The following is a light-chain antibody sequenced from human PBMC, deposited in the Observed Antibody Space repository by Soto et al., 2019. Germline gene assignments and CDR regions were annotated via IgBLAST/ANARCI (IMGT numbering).Light chain of an antibody. Sequence: QSALTQPPSVSASPGQKVTISCSGSSSNIGKNYVSWYQRLPGTAPKLLIYDNNERSSGIPDRFSGSKSGTSATLGIAGLQTGDEADYYCGKWDTSLSSVVFRGGTELPVL. CDR1: SSNIGKNY. J-gene: IGLJ2*01. CDR2: DNN. V-gene: IGLV1-51*01. CDR3: GKWDTSLSSVV.